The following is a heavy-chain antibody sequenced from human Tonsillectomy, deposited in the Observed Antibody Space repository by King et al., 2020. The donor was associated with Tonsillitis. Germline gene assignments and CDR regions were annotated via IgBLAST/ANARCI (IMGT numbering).Heavy chain of an antibody. CDR1: GFTFSSYC. CDR2: IRYDGSNK. D-gene: IGHD3-3*01. V-gene: IGHV3-30*02. J-gene: IGHJ6*02. Sequence: VQLVQSGGGVVQPGGSLRLSCAASGFTFSSYCMHWVRQAPGKGLEWVAFIRYDGSNKYYADSVKGRFTITRDNSKTTLYLQMNSLRAEDTAVYYCAKGVAFWSGYYYLYYGMDTCGDGAPVT. CDR3: AKGVAFWSGYYYLYYGMDT.